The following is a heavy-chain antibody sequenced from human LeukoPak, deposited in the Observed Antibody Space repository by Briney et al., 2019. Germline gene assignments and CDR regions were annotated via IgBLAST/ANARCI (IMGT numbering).Heavy chain of an antibody. Sequence: ASVKVSCKASGYTFTSYGISWVRQAPGQGLEWLGWISAYDGNTNYAQKFQDRVTLTTDTSTGTAYMELRSLRSDDTAVYYCAREYYYDASTYYPLDHWGQGTLVTVSS. J-gene: IGHJ4*02. CDR1: GYTFTSYG. V-gene: IGHV1-18*01. CDR3: AREYYYDASTYYPLDH. D-gene: IGHD3-22*01. CDR2: ISAYDGNT.